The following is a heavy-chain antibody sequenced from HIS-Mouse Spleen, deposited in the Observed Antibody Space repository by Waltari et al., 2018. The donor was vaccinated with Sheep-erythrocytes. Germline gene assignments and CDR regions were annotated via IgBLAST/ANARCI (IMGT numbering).Heavy chain of an antibody. Sequence: QVQLQESGPGLVKPSQTLSLTCTVSGGSISSGDYYWRWIRQPPGKGLEGIGYIYYSGSTSYNPSLKSRGTISVDTSKNQFSLKLSSVTAADTAVYYCARALANWGSSFDYWGQGTLVTVSS. V-gene: IGHV4-30-4*01. CDR2: IYYSGST. D-gene: IGHD7-27*01. CDR1: GGSISSGDYY. J-gene: IGHJ4*02. CDR3: ARALANWGSSFDY.